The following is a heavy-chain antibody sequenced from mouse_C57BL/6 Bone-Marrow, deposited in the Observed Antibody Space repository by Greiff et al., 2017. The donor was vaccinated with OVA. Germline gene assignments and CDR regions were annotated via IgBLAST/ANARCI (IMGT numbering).Heavy chain of an antibody. V-gene: IGHV1-64*01. J-gene: IGHJ2*01. CDR3: ARRGYYDSSRDY. Sequence: QVQLQQPGAELVKPGASVKLSCKASGYTFTSYWMHWVKQRPGQGLEWIGMIHPNSGSTNYNEKFKSKATLTVDKSSSTAYMQLSSLTSEDSAVYYCARRGYYDSSRDYWGQGTTLTVSS. CDR1: GYTFTSYW. CDR2: IHPNSGST. D-gene: IGHD1-1*01.